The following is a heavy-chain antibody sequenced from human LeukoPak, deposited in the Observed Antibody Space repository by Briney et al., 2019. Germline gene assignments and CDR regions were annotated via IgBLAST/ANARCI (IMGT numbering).Heavy chain of an antibody. D-gene: IGHD3-16*01. CDR2: INDDGGYT. J-gene: IGHJ4*02. Sequence: PGGSLRLSCAASGFTFSTHVMRWVRQAPGKGLEWVSSINDDGGYTYYADSVKGRFTVSRDNSKNTLYLQMNSLRVEDTAIYYCLKRPTQGGGDDYWGQGTLVTVSS. CDR3: LKRPTQGGGDDY. V-gene: IGHV3-23*01. CDR1: GFTFSTHV.